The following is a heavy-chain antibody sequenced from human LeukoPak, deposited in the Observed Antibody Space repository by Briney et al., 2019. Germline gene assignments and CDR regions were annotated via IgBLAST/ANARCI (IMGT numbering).Heavy chain of an antibody. Sequence: SETLSLTCTVSGGSISSYYWSWIRQPPGKGLEWIGYIYYSGSTNYNPSLKSRVTISVDTSKNQFSLKLSSVTAADTAVYYCARDSCGGDCSFDYWGRGTLVTVSS. CDR3: ARDSCGGDCSFDY. J-gene: IGHJ4*02. CDR1: GGSISSYY. D-gene: IGHD2-21*02. CDR2: IYYSGST. V-gene: IGHV4-59*01.